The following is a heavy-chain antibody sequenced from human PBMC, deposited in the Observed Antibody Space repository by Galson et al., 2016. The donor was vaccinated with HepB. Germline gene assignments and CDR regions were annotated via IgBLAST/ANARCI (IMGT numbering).Heavy chain of an antibody. CDR1: GFTFDDYG. Sequence: SLRLSCAASGFTFDDYGMHWVRQAPGKGLEWVSGISWNSVSIGYADSVKGRFTISRDNAKNSLYLQMNSLRAEDTALYYCAKDIKRAWGVVAWDYYHYAMDVWGQGTTVTVSS. CDR3: AKDIKRAWGVVAWDYYHYAMDV. D-gene: IGHD3-3*02. CDR2: ISWNSVSI. V-gene: IGHV3-9*01. J-gene: IGHJ6*02.